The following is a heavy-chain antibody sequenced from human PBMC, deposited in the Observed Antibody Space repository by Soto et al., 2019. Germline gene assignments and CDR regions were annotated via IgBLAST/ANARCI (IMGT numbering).Heavy chain of an antibody. CDR1: GFTFSSNA. V-gene: IGHV3-23*01. D-gene: IGHD1-1*01. CDR2: ITGSGGIT. CDR3: AKHTPFHFDRTAPVEYFDS. J-gene: IGHJ4*02. Sequence: PGGSLRLSCAASGFTFSSNAMSGVRRAPGKGLDWVSGITGSGGITDYADSVKGQFTISRDNSRNTRYLQMNYLRVEDTAVYFCAKHTPFHFDRTAPVEYFDSWRPGTLVTVSS.